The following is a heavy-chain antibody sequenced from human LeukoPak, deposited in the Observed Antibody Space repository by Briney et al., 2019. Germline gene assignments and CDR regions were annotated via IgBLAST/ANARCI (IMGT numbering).Heavy chain of an antibody. CDR3: ARARYVNSFYAFDI. Sequence: PSETLSLTCTVSGGSISSYYWSWIRLPPGKGLEWIGYLSKSGNTNYSPSLKSRVTIFADTSKNQFFLKLSSVTAADTAMYYCARARYVNSFYAFDIWGQGTLVTVSS. CDR2: LSKSGNT. J-gene: IGHJ3*02. CDR1: GGSISSYY. V-gene: IGHV4-59*01. D-gene: IGHD3-9*01.